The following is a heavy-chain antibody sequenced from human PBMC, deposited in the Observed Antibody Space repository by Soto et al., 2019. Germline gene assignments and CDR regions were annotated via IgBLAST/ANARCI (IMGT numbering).Heavy chain of an antibody. J-gene: IGHJ4*02. CDR1: GGSISSYY. V-gene: IGHV4-59*01. D-gene: IGHD3-9*01. CDR2: IYYSGST. CDR3: ARGAIYDILSGFEPPPYDY. Sequence: SETLSLTCTVSGGSISSYYWSWIRQPPGKGLEWIGYIYYSGSTNYNPSLKSRVTISVDTSKNQFSLKLNSVTAADTAVYYCARGAIYDILSGFEPPPYDYWGQGTLVTVSS.